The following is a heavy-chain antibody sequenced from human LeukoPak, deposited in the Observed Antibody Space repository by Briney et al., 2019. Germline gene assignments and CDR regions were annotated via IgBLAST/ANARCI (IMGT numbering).Heavy chain of an antibody. V-gene: IGHV1-8*02. D-gene: IGHD6-6*01. CDR2: MNPNSGNT. J-gene: IGHJ4*02. CDR1: GGTFSSYA. CDR3: ARVGGRYSSSSNY. Sequence: ASVKVSCKASGGTFSSYAISWVRQATGQGLEWMGWMNPNSGNTGYAQKFQGRVTMTRNTSISTAYMELSSLRSEDTAVYYCARVGGRYSSSSNYWGQGTLVTVSS.